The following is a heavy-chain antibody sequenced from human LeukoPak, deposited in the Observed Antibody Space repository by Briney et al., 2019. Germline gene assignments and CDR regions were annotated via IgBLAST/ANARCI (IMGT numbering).Heavy chain of an antibody. J-gene: IGHJ4*02. D-gene: IGHD7-27*01. CDR3: TRDRWGKYYFDY. V-gene: IGHV3-11*01. CDR1: GFPFSDFY. CDR2: IGSSGTPI. Sequence: GGSLRLSCAASGFPFSDFYMSWIRQAPGEGLEWVSYIGSSGTPIYYADSVKGRFTISRDNAKNSLYLQMNTLRAEDTAVYCCTRDRWGKYYFDYWGLGTLVTVSS.